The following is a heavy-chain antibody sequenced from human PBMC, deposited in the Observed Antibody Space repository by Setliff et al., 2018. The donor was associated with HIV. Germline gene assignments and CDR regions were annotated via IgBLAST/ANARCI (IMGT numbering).Heavy chain of an antibody. D-gene: IGHD2-15*01. CDR2: ISSSSSYI. Sequence: PGGSLRLSCAASGFTFSTYAMSWVRQAPGKGLEWVSSISSSSSYIYYADSVKGRFTISRDNARNSLYLQMNSLRAEDTAVYYCARRDCSGGSCYMGYWGQGTLVTVSS. CDR3: ARRDCSGGSCYMGY. V-gene: IGHV3-21*01. J-gene: IGHJ4*02. CDR1: GFTFSTYA.